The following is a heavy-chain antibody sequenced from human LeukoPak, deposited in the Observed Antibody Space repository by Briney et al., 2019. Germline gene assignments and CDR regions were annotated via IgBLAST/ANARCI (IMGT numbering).Heavy chain of an antibody. CDR2: IYYSGST. J-gene: IGHJ4*02. D-gene: IGHD5-18*01. CDR3: ARERVTWIQLEYYFDY. V-gene: IGHV4-30-4*01. Sequence: SETLSLTCTVSGGSMSSGDYYWSWIRQPPGKGLEWIGYIYYSGSTYYNPSLKSRVTISVDTSKNQFSLKLSSVTAADTAVYYCARERVTWIQLEYYFDYWGPGTLVTVSS. CDR1: GGSMSSGDYY.